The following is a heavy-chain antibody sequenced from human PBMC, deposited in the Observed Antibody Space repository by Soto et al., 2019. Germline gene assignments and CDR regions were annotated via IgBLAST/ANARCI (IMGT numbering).Heavy chain of an antibody. V-gene: IGHV3-21*01. CDR3: ARMFGWVCWFDP. Sequence: GGSLRLSCAVSGFTFSSYSMNWVRQAPGKGLEWVSSISSSSSYIYYADSVKGRFTISRDNAKNSLYLQMNSLRAEDTAVYYCARMFGWVCWFDPWGQGTLVAVSS. D-gene: IGHD3-16*01. J-gene: IGHJ5*02. CDR1: GFTFSSYS. CDR2: ISSSSSYI.